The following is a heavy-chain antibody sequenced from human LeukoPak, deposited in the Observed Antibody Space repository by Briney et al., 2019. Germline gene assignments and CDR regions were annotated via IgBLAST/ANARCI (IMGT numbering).Heavy chain of an antibody. CDR2: IVVGSGDT. J-gene: IGHJ3*02. V-gene: IGHV1-58*02. CDR3: AAEDDYIWRSYRSLDI. Sequence: SVKVSCKASGFSFINSAMQWVRQTRGQRLEWIGWIVVGSGDTNYAQKFQERVTITRDMSTNTAYMELRSLRFEDTAMYYCAAEDDYIWRSYRSLDIWGQGTMVTVSS. D-gene: IGHD3-16*02. CDR1: GFSFINSA.